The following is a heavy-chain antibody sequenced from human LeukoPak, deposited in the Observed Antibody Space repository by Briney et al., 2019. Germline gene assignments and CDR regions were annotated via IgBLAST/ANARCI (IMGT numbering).Heavy chain of an antibody. J-gene: IGHJ6*02. D-gene: IGHD4-17*01. CDR3: AREDPQTTVPEGMDV. V-gene: IGHV4-59*01. Sequence: SETLSLTRTVSGGSICHYYWSWIRQSPGKGVGWIGYIYYSGTTNYNPSLKSRVTISVDTSKNQFSLQLRSVTAADAAVYYCAREDPQTTVPEGMDVWGQGTTVIVSS. CDR1: GGSICHYY. CDR2: IYYSGTT.